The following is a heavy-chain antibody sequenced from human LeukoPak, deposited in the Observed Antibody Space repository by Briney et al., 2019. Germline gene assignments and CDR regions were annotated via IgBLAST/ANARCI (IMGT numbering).Heavy chain of an antibody. CDR1: GFTFNGHS. Sequence: GGSLRLSCAASGFTFNGHSMHWVRQAPGKGLEWVAHISYDGSNTFFADSVKGRFTISRDNSRYTVYLQMNSLRREDTAYYCVRRAAYYDSSGYLAPDYYFDLWGQGTLVTVSS. V-gene: IGHV3-30*04. CDR3: VRRAAYYDSSGYLAPDYYFDL. J-gene: IGHJ4*02. CDR2: ISYDGSNT. D-gene: IGHD3-22*01.